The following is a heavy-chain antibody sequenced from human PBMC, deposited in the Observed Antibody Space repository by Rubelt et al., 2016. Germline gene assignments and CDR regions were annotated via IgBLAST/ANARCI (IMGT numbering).Heavy chain of an antibody. Sequence: EVQLVEPGGGLIQPGGSLRLSCAASGFTVSTNYMSWVRQAPGKGLERVSGINWNGGSTGYADSVKGRFTISRDNAKNSLYLQMNSLRAEDTALYYCARDYSSSDWYFDLWGRGTLVTVSS. V-gene: IGHV3-20*04. CDR2: INWNGGST. CDR1: GFTVSTNY. D-gene: IGHD6-6*01. CDR3: ARDYSSSDWYFDL. J-gene: IGHJ2*01.